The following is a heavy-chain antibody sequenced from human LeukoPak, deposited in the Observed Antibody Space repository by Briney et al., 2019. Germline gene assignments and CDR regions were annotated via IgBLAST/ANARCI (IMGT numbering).Heavy chain of an antibody. CDR3: ARAPPNDYVWGSYPNNWFDP. CDR1: GYTFTSYG. J-gene: IGHJ5*02. CDR2: ISGYNGNT. V-gene: IGHV1-18*01. D-gene: IGHD3-16*02. Sequence: ASVKVSCKASGYTFTSYGISWVRQAPGQGLEWMGWISGYNGNTNYSRKLQGRVTMTTDTSTSTAYMELRSLRSDDTAVYYCARAPPNDYVWGSYPNNWFDPWGQGTLVTVSS.